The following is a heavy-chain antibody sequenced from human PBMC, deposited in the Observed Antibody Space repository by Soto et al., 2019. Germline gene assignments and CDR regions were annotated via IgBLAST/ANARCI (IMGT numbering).Heavy chain of an antibody. CDR1: GGSISSSSYY. Sequence: QLQLQESGPGLVKPSETLSLTCTVSGGSISSSSYYWGWIRQPPGKGLEWIGTIYYSGSTYYNPSLKSRVTISVDTSKNQFSLKPSSLTAADTAVFYCARQGSGSYNAFDIWGPWTVVTVSS. CDR2: IYYSGST. CDR3: ARQGSGSYNAFDI. V-gene: IGHV4-39*01. D-gene: IGHD1-26*01. J-gene: IGHJ3*02.